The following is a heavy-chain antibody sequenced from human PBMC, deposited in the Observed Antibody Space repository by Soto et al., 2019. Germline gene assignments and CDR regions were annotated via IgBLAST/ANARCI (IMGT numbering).Heavy chain of an antibody. J-gene: IGHJ2*01. CDR3: ARDGWGSNWYFDP. CDR2: ISYDGKQT. Sequence: PVGSLRLSCGAPGVTFKDYGMHWVRQAPGKGLEWVAVISYDGKQTYYADSVKGRFTISKDKSKRTLFLQMNSLRVDDTAVYYCARDGWGSNWYFDPWGRGTLVTVSS. V-gene: IGHV3-30*03. D-gene: IGHD3-16*01. CDR1: GVTFKDYG.